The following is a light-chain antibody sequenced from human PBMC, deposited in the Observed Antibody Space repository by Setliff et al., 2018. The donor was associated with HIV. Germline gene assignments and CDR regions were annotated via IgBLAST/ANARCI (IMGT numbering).Light chain of an antibody. CDR2: DVS. J-gene: IGLJ1*01. CDR3: CSYAGSPPYV. Sequence: SALTQPRSVSGSPGQSVTISCTGTSSDVGGYNYVSWYQQHPGKAPKLMIYDVSKRPSGVPDRFSGSKSGNTASLTISGLQAEDEADYYCCSYAGSPPYVFGTGTKAPS. CDR1: SSDVGGYNY. V-gene: IGLV2-11*01.